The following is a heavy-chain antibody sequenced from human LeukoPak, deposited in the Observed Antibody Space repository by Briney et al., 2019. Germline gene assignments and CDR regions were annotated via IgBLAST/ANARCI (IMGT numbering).Heavy chain of an antibody. D-gene: IGHD3-3*01. CDR2: ISGSGGST. V-gene: IGHV3-23*01. CDR3: AKGGSFWSHYFPANWFDP. CDR1: GFTFSSYA. Sequence: GGSLRLSCAASGFTFSSYAMTWVRQAPGKGLEWVSGISGSGGSTYDADSVKGRFTISRDNSKSTLYLQMNSLRAEDTAVYYCAKGGSFWSHYFPANWFDPWGQGTLVTVSS. J-gene: IGHJ5*02.